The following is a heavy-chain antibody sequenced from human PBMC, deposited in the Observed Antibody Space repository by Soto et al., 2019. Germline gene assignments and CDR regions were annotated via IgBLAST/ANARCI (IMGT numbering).Heavy chain of an antibody. CDR2: IYYSGST. J-gene: IGHJ4*02. V-gene: IGHV4-31*03. CDR1: GASISSANYY. D-gene: IGHD6-13*01. Sequence: QVQLQESGPGLVKPSQTLSLTCTVSGASISSANYYWTWIRQHPAKGLEWIGSIYYSGSTYYNPSLKSRVTISLDTSKSQFSLKVDSVTAADTAVHYCATRQQQVGIFDYWGRGTLVTVS. CDR3: ATRQQQVGIFDY.